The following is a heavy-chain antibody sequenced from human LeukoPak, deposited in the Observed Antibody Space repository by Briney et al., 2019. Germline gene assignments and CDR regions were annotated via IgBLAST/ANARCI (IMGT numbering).Heavy chain of an antibody. D-gene: IGHD6-13*01. CDR3: ARGYWAYGMDV. CDR2: TYYTSKWIT. CDR1: GDSFSSTTTA. V-gene: IGHV6-1*01. J-gene: IGHJ6*02. Sequence: SQTLSLTCAISGDSFSSTTTAWNWIRQSPSRGLEWLGRTYYTSKWITNYAVSVKGRITVNPNTSNNQFSLQLNSVTPEDMAVYYCARGYWAYGMDVWGPGTTVTVSS.